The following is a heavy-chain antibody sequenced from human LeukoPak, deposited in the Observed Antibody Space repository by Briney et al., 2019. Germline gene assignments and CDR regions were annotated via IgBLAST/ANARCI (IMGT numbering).Heavy chain of an antibody. V-gene: IGHV3-21*01. Sequence: KPGGSLRLSCAASGFTFSSYSINWVRQAPGKGLEWVSSISSSSSYIYYADSVKGRFTISRDNAKNSLYLQMNSLRAEDTAVYYCARLYYDSSGYYYGAFDIWGQGTMVTVSS. D-gene: IGHD3-22*01. CDR3: ARLYYDSSGYYYGAFDI. CDR1: GFTFSSYS. CDR2: ISSSSSYI. J-gene: IGHJ3*02.